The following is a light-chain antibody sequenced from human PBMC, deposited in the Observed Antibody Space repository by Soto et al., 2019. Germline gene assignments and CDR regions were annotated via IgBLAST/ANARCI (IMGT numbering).Light chain of an antibody. J-gene: IGKJ5*01. CDR2: GAS. V-gene: IGKV1-5*01. CDR3: QQYNNWPS. CDR1: QTISSW. Sequence: DIHMTQSPSTLSASVGDRVTITCRASQTISSWLAWYQQKPGKAPKLLIYGASTRATGIPARFSGSGSGTEFTLTISSLQSEDFAVYFCQQYNNWPSFGQGTRLEIK.